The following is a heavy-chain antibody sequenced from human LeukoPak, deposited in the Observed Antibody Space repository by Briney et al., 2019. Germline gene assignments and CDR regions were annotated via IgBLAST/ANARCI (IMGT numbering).Heavy chain of an antibody. J-gene: IGHJ6*02. D-gene: IGHD3-10*02. CDR2: IGSDNKP. CDR3: AGDLHYYVAMDV. Sequence: RAGGSLRLSCEASGFTFSAYAMTWVRQAPGKGLEWVSSIGSDNKPHYSESVKGRFAISRDNSKNTLFLQLHNLRVEDTALYYCAGDLHYYVAMDVWGQGTTVTVSS. CDR1: GFTFSAYA. V-gene: IGHV3-23*05.